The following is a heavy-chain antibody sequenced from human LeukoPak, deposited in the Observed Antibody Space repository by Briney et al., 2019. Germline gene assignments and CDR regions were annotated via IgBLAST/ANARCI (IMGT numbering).Heavy chain of an antibody. CDR3: ARVKGWLRSSAYFDY. CDR2: IKHREST. Sequence: PSESLSLTCALYCASFSGYYWGWVRQPPGKGLEWHGEIKHRESTNYNPCLKSRVTISVDTAKTQFSLKLSAVTAADTAVYYCARVKGWLRSSAYFDYWGQGTLVTVSS. CDR1: CASFSGYY. V-gene: IGHV4-34*01. D-gene: IGHD5-12*01. J-gene: IGHJ4*02.